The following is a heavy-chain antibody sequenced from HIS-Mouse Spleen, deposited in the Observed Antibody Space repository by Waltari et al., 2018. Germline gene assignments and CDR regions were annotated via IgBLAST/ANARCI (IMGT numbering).Heavy chain of an antibody. CDR3: ARSPSGSSWYDY. D-gene: IGHD6-13*01. CDR1: GYTFTGYY. Sequence: QVQLVQSGAEVKKPGASVKVSCKASGYTFTGYYMHWVRQAPGQGLEWMAWINPNNGGTNYAQKFQGRCTMTKDTSINTAYMELSRLRSDDTAVYYCARSPSGSSWYDYWGQGTLVTVSS. CDR2: INPNNGGT. V-gene: IGHV1-2*02. J-gene: IGHJ4*02.